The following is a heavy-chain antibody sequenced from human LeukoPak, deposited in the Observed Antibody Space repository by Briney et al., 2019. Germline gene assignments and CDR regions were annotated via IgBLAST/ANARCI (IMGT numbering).Heavy chain of an antibody. Sequence: SETLSLTCVVSDGSTNNYHWSWIRQPPGKGLEWIGYISYTGSTIYNPSLKSRVTISLDTSKNQVSLKLNSVTAADTAVYYCARGLTNYYYYALNVWGQGTTVTVSS. CDR1: DGSTNNYH. D-gene: IGHD3-9*01. CDR2: ISYTGST. J-gene: IGHJ6*02. CDR3: ARGLTNYYYYALNV. V-gene: IGHV4-59*01.